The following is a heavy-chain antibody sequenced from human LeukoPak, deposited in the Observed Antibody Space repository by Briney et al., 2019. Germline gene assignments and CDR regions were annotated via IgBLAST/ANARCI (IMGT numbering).Heavy chain of an antibody. D-gene: IGHD2-21*01. J-gene: IGHJ4*02. CDR2: INRDGTEK. Sequence: GGSLRLSCATSGFNFSDSRMTWVRQAPGKGLQWVANINRDGTEKRFLDSVEGRFTTSRDNAKKSLYLLMNSLRPQDTAVYFCVRGDWYFESWGQGTLVTVSS. CDR3: VRGDWYFES. CDR1: GFNFSDSR. V-gene: IGHV3-7*04.